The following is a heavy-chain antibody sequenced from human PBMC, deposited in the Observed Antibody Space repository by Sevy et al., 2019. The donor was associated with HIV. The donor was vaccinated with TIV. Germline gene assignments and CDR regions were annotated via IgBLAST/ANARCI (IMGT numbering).Heavy chain of an antibody. Sequence: GGSLRLSCAASGFTVSSNYMSWVRQAPGKGLELVSVIYSGGSTYYVDSVKGRFTISRDNSKNTLYLQMNSLRAEDTAVYYCARDTVTHMGAFDIWGQGTMVTVSS. D-gene: IGHD4-17*01. J-gene: IGHJ3*02. V-gene: IGHV3-53*01. CDR2: IYSGGST. CDR1: GFTVSSNY. CDR3: ARDTVTHMGAFDI.